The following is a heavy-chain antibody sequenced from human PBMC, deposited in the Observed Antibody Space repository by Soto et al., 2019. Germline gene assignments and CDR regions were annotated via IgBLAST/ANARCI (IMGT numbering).Heavy chain of an antibody. CDR3: ASLGVAVNFDY. J-gene: IGHJ4*02. CDR2: ISGSGGST. D-gene: IGHD6-19*01. Sequence: EVQLLESGGGLVQPGGSLRLSCAASGFTFSSYAMSWVRQAPGKGLEWVSSISGSGGSTYYADSVKGRFTISRDNSKNTLYLQMNSLRAEDTAVYYWASLGVAVNFDYWGQGTLVTVSS. CDR1: GFTFSSYA. V-gene: IGHV3-23*01.